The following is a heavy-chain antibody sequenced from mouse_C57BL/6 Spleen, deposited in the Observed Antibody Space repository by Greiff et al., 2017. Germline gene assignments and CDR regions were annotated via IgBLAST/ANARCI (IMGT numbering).Heavy chain of an antibody. J-gene: IGHJ4*01. Sequence: QVQLKQSGAELVKPGASVKVSCKASGYTFTSYWMHWVKQRPGQGLEWIGRIPPSGSDTNYNQKFKGKATLTVDKSSSTAYMQLSSLTSEDSAVYYGAIFSYYGYDGGYAMEYWGQGTSVTAAS. CDR2: IPPSGSDT. D-gene: IGHD2-9*01. V-gene: IGHV1-74*01. CDR3: AIFSYYGYDGGYAMEY. CDR1: GYTFTSYW.